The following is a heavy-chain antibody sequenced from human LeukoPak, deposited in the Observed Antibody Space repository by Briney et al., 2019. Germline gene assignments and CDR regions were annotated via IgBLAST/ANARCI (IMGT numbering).Heavy chain of an antibody. CDR1: GFSFRSYG. CDR2: IWFDGGKK. D-gene: IGHD5-24*01. CDR3: ARGTADGRDGYNNIFDY. Sequence: PGGSLRLSCAASGFSFRSYGMHWVRQAPGKGLEWVAVIWFDGGKKDYAEFIKGRFTISRDNSKNTLYLQMNSLRAEDTAVYYCARGTADGRDGYNNIFDYWGQGTLVTVSS. V-gene: IGHV3-33*01. J-gene: IGHJ4*02.